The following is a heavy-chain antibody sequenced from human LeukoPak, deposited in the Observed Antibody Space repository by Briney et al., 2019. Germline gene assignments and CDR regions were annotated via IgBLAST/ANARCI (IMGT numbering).Heavy chain of an antibody. V-gene: IGHV4-4*02. Sequence: PSETLSLTCAVSGGSISSPNRWTWVRQPPGKGLEWIGEVYHTGSTNYNPSLKSRVTISVDKSNNQFSLKLTSVTAADTAVYYCASRHDSGPYWGQGTLVTVSS. D-gene: IGHD4-17*01. J-gene: IGHJ4*02. CDR2: VYHTGST. CDR1: GGSISSPNR. CDR3: ASRHDSGPY.